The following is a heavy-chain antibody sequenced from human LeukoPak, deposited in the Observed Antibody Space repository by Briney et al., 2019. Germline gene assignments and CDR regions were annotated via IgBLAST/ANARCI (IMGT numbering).Heavy chain of an antibody. CDR1: GFSFSDYA. CDR2: ISYDGSNK. D-gene: IGHD2-2*01. CDR3: ARYCSSTSCYLDYYYGMDV. V-gene: IGHV3-30*04. J-gene: IGHJ6*02. Sequence: GRSLRLSCAASGFSFSDYAMHWVRQAPGKGLEWVAVISYDGSNKYYIDSVKGRFTISRDNSKNTLYLQMNSLRAEDTAVYYCARYCSSTSCYLDYYYGMDVWGQGTTVTVSS.